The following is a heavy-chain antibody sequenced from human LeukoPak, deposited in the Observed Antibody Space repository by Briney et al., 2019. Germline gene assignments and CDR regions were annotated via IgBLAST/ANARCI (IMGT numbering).Heavy chain of an antibody. CDR1: GYTFTSYD. CDR3: ARGRAARGWWFDP. CDR2: MNPNSGNT. D-gene: IGHD6-25*01. J-gene: IGHJ5*02. Sequence: ASVKVSCKASGYTFTSYDINWVRQATGQGLEWMGWMNPNSGNTGYAQKFQGRVTMTRNTSISTAYMEPSSLRSEDTAVYYCARGRAARGWWFDPWGQGTLVTVSS. V-gene: IGHV1-8*01.